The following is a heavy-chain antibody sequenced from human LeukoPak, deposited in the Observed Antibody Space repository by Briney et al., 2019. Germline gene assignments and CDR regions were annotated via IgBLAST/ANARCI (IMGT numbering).Heavy chain of an antibody. CDR2: IKQDGSEK. CDR1: GFTFSSYW. D-gene: IGHD3-22*01. Sequence: GGSLRLSCAASGFTFSSYWMSWVRQAPGKGLEWVANIKQDGSEKYYVDSVKGRFTISRDNAENSLYLQMNSLRAEDTAVYYCARDYHYYDSSGYNYWGQGTLVTVSS. J-gene: IGHJ4*02. CDR3: ARDYHYYDSSGYNY. V-gene: IGHV3-7*01.